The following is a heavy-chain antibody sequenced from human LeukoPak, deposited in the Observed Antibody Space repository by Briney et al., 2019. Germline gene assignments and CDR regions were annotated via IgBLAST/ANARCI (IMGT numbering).Heavy chain of an antibody. V-gene: IGHV1-2*02. CDR3: ARWGSYDFWSGYYGWFDP. Sequence: ASVKVSCKASGYTFTGYYMHWVRQAPGQGLEWMGWINPNSGGTNYAQKFQGRVTMTRDTSISTAYMELSRLRSDDTAVYYCARWGSYDFWSGYYGWFDPWGQGTLVTVSS. J-gene: IGHJ5*02. CDR2: INPNSGGT. D-gene: IGHD3-3*01. CDR1: GYTFTGYY.